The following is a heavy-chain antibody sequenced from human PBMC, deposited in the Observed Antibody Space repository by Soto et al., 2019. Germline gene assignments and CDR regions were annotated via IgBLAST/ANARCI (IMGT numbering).Heavy chain of an antibody. CDR1: SRSSYY. CDR2: VYYSGST. V-gene: IGHV4-39*01. Sequence: SRSSYYLGRVRPPPGKGLEWIGSVYYSGSTYYNPSLESRVTISVDKSKNQFSLKLMSLSAADTAVFFFQAEEGIRDVRSVSAFLLNRSSDL. CDR3: QAEEGIRDVRSVSAFLLNRSSDL. D-gene: IGHD2-15*01. J-gene: IGHJ2*01.